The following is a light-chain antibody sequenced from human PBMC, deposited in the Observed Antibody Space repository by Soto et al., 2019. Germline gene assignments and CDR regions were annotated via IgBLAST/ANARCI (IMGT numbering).Light chain of an antibody. Sequence: LMTQSPATLSVSPGERATLSCRASQGVSSNLAWYQQRPGQAPRLLIYAASTRATGIPARFSGSGSGTEFTLTISSLQSEDFAVYYCQQYNNWPPLTFGGGTKVEIK. V-gene: IGKV3-15*01. CDR1: QGVSSN. CDR2: AAS. CDR3: QQYNNWPPLT. J-gene: IGKJ4*01.